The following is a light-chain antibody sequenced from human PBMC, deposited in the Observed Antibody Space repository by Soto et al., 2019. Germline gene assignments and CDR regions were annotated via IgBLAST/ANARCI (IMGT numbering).Light chain of an antibody. CDR3: SSYTSSSTLDV. Sequence: QSARTQPACVSGSPGQSITVSCTGTSSDVGGYNYVSWYQQHPGKAPKLMIYEVSNRPSGVSNRFSGSKSGNTASLTISGLQAEDEADYYCSSYTSSSTLDVFGTGTKVTVL. CDR1: SSDVGGYNY. CDR2: EVS. V-gene: IGLV2-14*01. J-gene: IGLJ1*01.